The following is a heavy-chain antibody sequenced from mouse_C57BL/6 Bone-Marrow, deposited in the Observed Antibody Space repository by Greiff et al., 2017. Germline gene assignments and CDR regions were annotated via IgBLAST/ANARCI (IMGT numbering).Heavy chain of an antibody. CDR3: VRGGAPYYSRAWFAY. CDR2: IRSKSSNYAT. Sequence: EVNVVESGGGLVQPKGSLKLSCAASGFTFNTYAMHWVRQAPGKGLEWVARIRSKSSNYATYYADSVKDRFTISRDDSQSMLYLQMNNLKTEDTAMYYCVRGGAPYYSRAWFAYWGQGTLVTVSA. D-gene: IGHD2-5*01. J-gene: IGHJ3*01. V-gene: IGHV10-3*01. CDR1: GFTFNTYA.